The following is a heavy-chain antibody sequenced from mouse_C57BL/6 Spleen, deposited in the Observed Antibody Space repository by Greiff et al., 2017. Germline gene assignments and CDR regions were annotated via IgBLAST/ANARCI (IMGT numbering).Heavy chain of an antibody. Sequence: EVHLVESGGGLVKPGGSLKLSCAASGFTFSDYGMHWVRQAPEKGLEWVAYISSGSSTIYYADTVKGRFTISRDNAKNTLFLQMTRLRAEDTAVYYCARTGTSVRYYFDYWGQGTTLTVSS. CDR2: ISSGSSTI. CDR3: ARTGTSVRYYFDY. D-gene: IGHD4-1*01. CDR1: GFTFSDYG. J-gene: IGHJ2*01. V-gene: IGHV5-17*01.